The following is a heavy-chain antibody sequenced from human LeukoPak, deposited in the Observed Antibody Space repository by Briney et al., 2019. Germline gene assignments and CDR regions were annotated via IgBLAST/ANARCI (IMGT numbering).Heavy chain of an antibody. V-gene: IGHV1-69*13. CDR1: GYTFTSYG. CDR3: ARDIGVTNFDY. J-gene: IGHJ4*02. CDR2: IIPIFGTA. D-gene: IGHD4-17*01. Sequence: SVKVSCKASGYTFTSYGISWVRQAPGQGLEWMGGIIPIFGTANYAQKFQGRVTITADESTSTAYMELSSLRSEDTAVYYCARDIGVTNFDYWGQGTLVTVSS.